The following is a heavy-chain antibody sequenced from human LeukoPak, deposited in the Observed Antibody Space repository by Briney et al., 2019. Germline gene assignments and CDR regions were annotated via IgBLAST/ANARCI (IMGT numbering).Heavy chain of an antibody. D-gene: IGHD3-3*01. CDR2: TYTDGTT. Sequence: SETLSLTCTVSGGSISSYYWSWIRQPAGKGLEWIGRTYTDGTTNYNPSLKGRVTISIDTSKNQFSLKLTSVTAADTAIYYCARGMYPSGFWSGPRYYFDYWGQGMLVTVSS. CDR1: GGSISSYY. J-gene: IGHJ4*02. CDR3: ARGMYPSGFWSGPRYYFDY. V-gene: IGHV4-4*07.